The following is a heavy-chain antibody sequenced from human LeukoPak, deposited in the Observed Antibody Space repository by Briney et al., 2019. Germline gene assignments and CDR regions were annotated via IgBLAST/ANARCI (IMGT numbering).Heavy chain of an antibody. V-gene: IGHV1-8*03. CDR2: MNPNSGNT. CDR1: VYTFTSYD. D-gene: IGHD2-15*01. CDR3: ARGQARGVVVVVAATTPLFDY. Sequence: ASVKVSCKACVYTFTSYDINWVRQATGQGGEWMGWMNPNSGNTGYAQKLQGIVTITRNTSISTAYMELSSLRTDDTAVYYCARGQARGVVVVVAATTPLFDYWGQGTLVTVSS. J-gene: IGHJ4*02.